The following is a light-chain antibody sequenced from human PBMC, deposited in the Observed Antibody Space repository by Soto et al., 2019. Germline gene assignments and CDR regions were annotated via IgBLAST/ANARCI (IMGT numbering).Light chain of an antibody. CDR3: AAWDDSLSTYV. J-gene: IGLJ1*01. V-gene: IGLV1-47*01. Sequence: QSVLTQPPSASGTPGQRVTISCSGSSANIGSNYVYWYQQLPGTAPKLLISRNNQRPSGVPDRFSGSKSGTSASLAISGLRSEDEADYYCAAWDDSLSTYVFXTGTKVTVL. CDR1: SANIGSNY. CDR2: RNN.